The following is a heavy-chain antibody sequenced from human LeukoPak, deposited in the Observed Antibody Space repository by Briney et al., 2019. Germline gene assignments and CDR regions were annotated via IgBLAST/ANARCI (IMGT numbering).Heavy chain of an antibody. V-gene: IGHV3-23*01. CDR2: ISGSGGST. D-gene: IGHD5-18*01. CDR1: GFTFSSYA. Sequence: EGSLRLSCAASGFTFSSYAMSWVRQAPGKGLEWVSAISGSGGSTYYADSVKGRFTISRDNSKNTLYLQMNSLRAEDTAVYYCAKVEREGSYGTFDYWGQGTLVTVSS. CDR3: AKVEREGSYGTFDY. J-gene: IGHJ4*02.